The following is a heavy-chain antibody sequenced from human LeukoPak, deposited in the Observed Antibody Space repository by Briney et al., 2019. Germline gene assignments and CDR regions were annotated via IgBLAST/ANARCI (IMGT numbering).Heavy chain of an antibody. CDR3: AKAASARYSSSWYPNDAFDI. J-gene: IGHJ3*02. D-gene: IGHD6-13*01. CDR1: GFTFDDYA. CDR2: ISWNSGSI. Sequence: GGSLRLSCAASGFTFDDYAMHWVRQAPGKGLEWVSGISWNSGSIGYADSVKGRFTISRDNAKNSLYLQMNSLRAEDMALYYCAKAASARYSSSWYPNDAFDIWGQGTMVTVPS. V-gene: IGHV3-9*03.